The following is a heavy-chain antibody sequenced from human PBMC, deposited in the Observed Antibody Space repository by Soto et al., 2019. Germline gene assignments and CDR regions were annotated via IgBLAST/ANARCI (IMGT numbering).Heavy chain of an antibody. J-gene: IGHJ4*02. CDR3: AKDRYYYGSGSLLLFDY. CDR1: GFTFSSYA. Sequence: GGSLRLSCAASGFTFSSYAMSWVRQAPGKGLEWVSAISGSGGSTYYADSVKGRFTISRDNSKNTLYLQMNSLRAEDTAVYYCAKDRYYYGSGSLLLFDYWGQGTLVTVSS. CDR2: ISGSGGST. V-gene: IGHV3-23*01. D-gene: IGHD3-10*01.